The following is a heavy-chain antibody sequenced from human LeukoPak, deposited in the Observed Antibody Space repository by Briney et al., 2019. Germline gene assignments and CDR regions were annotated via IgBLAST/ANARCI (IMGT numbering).Heavy chain of an antibody. J-gene: IGHJ3*02. CDR2: IHTSGST. Sequence: SETLSLTCTVSGGSISSYYWSWIRQPAGKGLEWIGRIHTSGSTNYNPSLKSRVTMSVDTSKNQFSLKLSSVTAADTAVYYCARVFSSSWLSDAFDIWGQGTMVTVSS. CDR3: ARVFSSSWLSDAFDI. CDR1: GGSISSYY. D-gene: IGHD6-13*01. V-gene: IGHV4-4*07.